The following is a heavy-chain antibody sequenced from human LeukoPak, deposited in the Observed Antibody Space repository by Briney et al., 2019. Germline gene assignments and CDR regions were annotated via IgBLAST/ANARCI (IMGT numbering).Heavy chain of an antibody. CDR2: AYQTGST. J-gene: IGHJ5*02. Sequence: PSETLSATRPVPSGSLNGYYWSWVRPAPGKGLEFICFAYQTGSTAYNPSLGSRVTISVDTSNNQFSLKLTSVTAADTAIYYCARVEGAPHIDHWGQGTLVTVSS. D-gene: IGHD4/OR15-4a*01. CDR3: ARVEGAPHIDH. CDR1: SGSLNGYY. V-gene: IGHV4-59*01.